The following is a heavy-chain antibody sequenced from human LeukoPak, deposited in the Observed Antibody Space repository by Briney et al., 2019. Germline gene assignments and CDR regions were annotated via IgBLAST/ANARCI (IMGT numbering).Heavy chain of an antibody. CDR2: INAVNGNT. V-gene: IGHV1-3*03. Sequence: ASVKVSCKASGYTFSNYAMHWVRQAPGQRLEWMGWINAVNGNTKYSQEFQGRVTISRDTSASTAYMELRSLRSEDMAVYYCARAVPRGYAFDIWGQGTMVTVSS. CDR1: GYTFSNYA. CDR3: ARAVPRGYAFDI. J-gene: IGHJ3*02. D-gene: IGHD3-10*01.